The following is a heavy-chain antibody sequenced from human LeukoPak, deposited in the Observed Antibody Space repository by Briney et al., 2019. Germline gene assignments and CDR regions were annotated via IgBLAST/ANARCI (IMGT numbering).Heavy chain of an antibody. J-gene: IGHJ3*02. CDR2: IYYSGST. CDR3: ARRKNILRYFDWLSKVKNAFDI. CDR1: GGSISSGDYY. D-gene: IGHD3-9*01. V-gene: IGHV4-30-4*01. Sequence: SETLSLTCTVSGGSISSGDYYWSWIRQPPGKGLEWIGYIYYSGSTYYNPSLKSRVTISVDTSKNQFSLKLSSVTAADTSVYYCARRKNILRYFDWLSKVKNAFDIWGQGTMVTVSS.